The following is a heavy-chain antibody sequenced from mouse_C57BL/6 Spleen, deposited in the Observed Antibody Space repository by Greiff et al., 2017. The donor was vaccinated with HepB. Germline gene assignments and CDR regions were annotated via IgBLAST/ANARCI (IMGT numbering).Heavy chain of an antibody. CDR3: AREIGDRAWFAY. Sequence: VQLQQSGPELVKPGASVKISCKASGYSFTGYYMNWVKQSPEKSLEWIGEINPSTGGTTYNQKFKAKATLTVDKSSSTAYMQLKSLTSEDSAVYYCAREIGDRAWFAYWGQGTLVTVSA. D-gene: IGHD3-2*01. CDR2: INPSTGGT. CDR1: GYSFTGYY. V-gene: IGHV1-42*01. J-gene: IGHJ3*01.